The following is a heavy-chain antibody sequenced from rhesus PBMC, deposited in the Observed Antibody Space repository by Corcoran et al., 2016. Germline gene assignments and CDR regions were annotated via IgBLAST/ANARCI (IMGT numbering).Heavy chain of an antibody. D-gene: IGHD3-34*01. J-gene: IGHJ4*01. CDR1: GGSISDSYR. CDR2: IYGSTTST. CDR3: ARVYWGDYVDY. V-gene: IGHV4S10*01. Sequence: QVQLQESGPGVVKPSETLSLTCAVSGGSISDSYRWSWIRRPPGRGLEWIGYIYGSTTSTNYKPSLQSRFTISKDTSKNHSSLHLSAGTAAASAVYDCARVYWGDYVDYWGQGGLVTVSS.